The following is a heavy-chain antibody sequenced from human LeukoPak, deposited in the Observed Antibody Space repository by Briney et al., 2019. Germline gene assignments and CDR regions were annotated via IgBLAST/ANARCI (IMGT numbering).Heavy chain of an antibody. V-gene: IGHV1-18*01. CDR3: ARDGPYGDYPFGY. J-gene: IGHJ4*02. D-gene: IGHD4-17*01. CDR1: GYTFTSYG. CDR2: ISAYNAKT. Sequence: ASVKVSCRASGYTFTSYGISWVRQAPGQGLEWMGWISAYNAKTNYAQKLQGRVTMTTDTSTSTAYMEMRSLRSDDTAVYYCARDGPYGDYPFGYWGQGTLVTDSS.